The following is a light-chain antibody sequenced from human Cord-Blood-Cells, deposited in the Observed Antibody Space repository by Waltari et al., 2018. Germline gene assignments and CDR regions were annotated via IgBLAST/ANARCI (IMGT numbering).Light chain of an antibody. V-gene: IGLV2-11*01. Sequence: QSALTQTRSVSGSPGQSVTISCTGTSSDVGGYNYVPWYQQHPGKAPKLMFYDVSKRPSGVPDLFSGSKSGNPASLTISRLQAEDEADYYCCSYAGSYTLLFGGGTKLTVL. CDR3: CSYAGSYTLL. J-gene: IGLJ2*01. CDR1: SSDVGGYNY. CDR2: DVS.